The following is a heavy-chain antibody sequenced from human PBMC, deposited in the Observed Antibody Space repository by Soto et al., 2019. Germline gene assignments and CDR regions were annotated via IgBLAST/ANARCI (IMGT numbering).Heavy chain of an antibody. CDR1: GGSITSGTFY. J-gene: IGHJ4*02. V-gene: IGHV4-39*01. D-gene: IGHD2-15*01. CDR2: IYYSGSI. Sequence: SETLSLTCTVSGGSITSGTFYWGWIRQPPGKGLEWIANIYYSGSIYYNLSLKSRVTISVDTSKNQFYLKVSSVTAADTAAYYCARHYAVVLYHFDYWGLGTLVTVSS. CDR3: ARHYAVVLYHFDY.